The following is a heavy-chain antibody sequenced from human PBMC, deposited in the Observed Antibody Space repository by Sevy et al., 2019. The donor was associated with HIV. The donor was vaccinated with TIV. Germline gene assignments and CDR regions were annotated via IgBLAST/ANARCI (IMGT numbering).Heavy chain of an antibody. V-gene: IGHV3-43*01. CDR3: ARVYCGATNCTPHYYYGLDV. CDR2: ISRDGDSI. D-gene: IGHD2-21*01. J-gene: IGHJ6*02. CDR1: GFTLYKSA. Sequence: GGSLRLSCAASGFTLYKSAMHWVRQVPGKALEWVSLISRDGDSIYYADTVKGRFTISRDNSKNSLYLQMNNLTIDDTALYYCARVYCGATNCTPHYYYGLDVWGQGTTVTVSS.